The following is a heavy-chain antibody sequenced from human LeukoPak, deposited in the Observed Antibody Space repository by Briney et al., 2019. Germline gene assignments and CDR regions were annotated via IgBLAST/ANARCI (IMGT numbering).Heavy chain of an antibody. D-gene: IGHD3-10*01. J-gene: IGHJ6*02. CDR3: ARRFSYGSGRYGMDV. Sequence: PSETLSLTCTVSGVSISNRNSYWGWIRQSPGMGLEWIGTISYSGNTLYNPSLKSRITISMDTSKNQFSLRLNSVTAADTAVCFCARRFSYGSGRYGMDVWGQGTTVTVS. CDR1: GVSISNRNSY. CDR2: ISYSGNT. V-gene: IGHV4-39*01.